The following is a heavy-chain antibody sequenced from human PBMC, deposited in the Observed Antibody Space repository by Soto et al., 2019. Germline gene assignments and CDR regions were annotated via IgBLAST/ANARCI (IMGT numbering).Heavy chain of an antibody. CDR1: GFTFSSYG. V-gene: IGHV3-30*18. CDR3: AKEGIEYSSSSPFDY. CDR2: ISYDGSNK. D-gene: IGHD6-6*01. Sequence: PGGSLRLSCAASGFTFSSYGMHWVRQDPGKGLEWVAVISYDGSNKYYADSVKGRFTISRDNSKNTLYLQMNSLRAEDTAVYYCAKEGIEYSSSSPFDYWGQGTLVTVSS. J-gene: IGHJ4*02.